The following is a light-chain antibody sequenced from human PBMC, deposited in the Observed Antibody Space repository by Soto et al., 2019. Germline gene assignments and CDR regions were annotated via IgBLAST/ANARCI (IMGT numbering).Light chain of an antibody. Sequence: EIVLTQSPGTLSLSPGERATLSCRASQSVSSSYLAWYQQKPGQAPRLLIYSASSRAAGIPDSFSGSGSGTDFTLTISRLGPEDFAVYYWQQYVSSPRTFGQGTELQIQ. CDR2: SAS. CDR3: QQYVSSPRT. CDR1: QSVSSSY. J-gene: IGKJ1*01. V-gene: IGKV3-20*01.